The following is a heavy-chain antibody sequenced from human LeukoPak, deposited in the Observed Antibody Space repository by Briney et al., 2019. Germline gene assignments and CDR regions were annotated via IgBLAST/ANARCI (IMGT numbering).Heavy chain of an antibody. CDR3: ANLNSVGY. V-gene: IGHV3-43*01. CDR2: ISWDGGST. J-gene: IGHJ4*02. D-gene: IGHD1-7*01. Sequence: PGGSLRLSCAASGFTFDDYTMHWVRQAPGKGLEWVSLISWDGGSTYYADSVKGRFTISRENSKNSLYLQMNSLRTEDSALYYCANLNSVGYWGQGTLVSVSS. CDR1: GFTFDDYT.